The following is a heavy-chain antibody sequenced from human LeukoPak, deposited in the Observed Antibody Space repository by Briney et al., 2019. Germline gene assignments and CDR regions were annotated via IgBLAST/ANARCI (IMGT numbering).Heavy chain of an antibody. D-gene: IGHD3-3*02. CDR1: GFTFNDYS. Sequence: AGGSLRLSCVASGFTFNDYSMHWVRQPPGKGPEWVSLLSWDGGSRYYADSVRGRFTISKDNSKNSLYLQMNSLTTEDTALYYCAKDISKRGLAIADHWGQGTLVTVSS. J-gene: IGHJ5*02. CDR3: AKDISKRGLAIADH. V-gene: IGHV3-43*01. CDR2: LSWDGGSR.